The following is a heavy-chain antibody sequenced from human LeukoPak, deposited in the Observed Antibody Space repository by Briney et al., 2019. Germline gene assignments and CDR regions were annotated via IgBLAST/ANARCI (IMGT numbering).Heavy chain of an antibody. CDR2: ISAYNGNT. Sequence: ASVKVSCKASGYTFISYGISWMRQAPGQGLEWMGWISAYNGNTNYAQKLQGRVTMTTDTSTSTAYMELRSLRSDDTAVYYCARWYSSGWYPYYYYYMDVWGKGTTVTISS. J-gene: IGHJ6*03. CDR3: ARWYSSGWYPYYYYYMDV. CDR1: GYTFISYG. V-gene: IGHV1-18*01. D-gene: IGHD6-19*01.